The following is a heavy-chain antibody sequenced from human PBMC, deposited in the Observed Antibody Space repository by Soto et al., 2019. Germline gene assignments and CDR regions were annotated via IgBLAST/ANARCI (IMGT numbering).Heavy chain of an antibody. Sequence: GGSLRLSCAASGFTVSSNYMSWVRQAPGKGLEWLSVIYTDDSTYYADSVKGRFTISRHNSKNTLYLQMNSLRAEDTAVYNCAKEPVGPDWYFDLWGRGTLVPVSS. V-gene: IGHV3-53*01. CDR2: IYTDDST. J-gene: IGHJ2*01. CDR3: AKEPVGPDWYFDL. CDR1: GFTVSSNY.